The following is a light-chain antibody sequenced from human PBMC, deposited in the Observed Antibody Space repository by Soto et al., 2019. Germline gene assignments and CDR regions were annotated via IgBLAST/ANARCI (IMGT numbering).Light chain of an antibody. CDR2: GAS. V-gene: IGKV3-20*01. Sequence: DIVLTQSPGTLSLSPGERVTLSCRASQSVCNRCLAWYQQKPGQSPRLLIYGASSRATGIPDRFSGSGSGTVFTLTISRLEPEDFAVYYCQHYGTTHWTFGQGTKVGIK. J-gene: IGKJ1*01. CDR3: QHYGTTHWT. CDR1: QSVCNRC.